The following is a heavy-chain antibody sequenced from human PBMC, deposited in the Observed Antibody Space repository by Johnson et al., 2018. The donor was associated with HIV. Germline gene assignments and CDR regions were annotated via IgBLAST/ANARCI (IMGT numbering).Heavy chain of an antibody. D-gene: IGHD2-15*01. J-gene: IGHJ3*02. Sequence: VQLVESGGGLVQPGRSLRLSCAASGFTFSNAWMTWVRQAPGRGLEWVGRIKSKTDGGTTDYIAPVKGRFTISRDDSKNTLYLQMNSLNTEDTAVYYCTTDYSTPIVVVVAATPDAFDIWGQGTMVTVSS. V-gene: IGHV3-15*01. CDR3: TTDYSTPIVVVVAATPDAFDI. CDR2: IKSKTDGGTT. CDR1: GFTFSNAW.